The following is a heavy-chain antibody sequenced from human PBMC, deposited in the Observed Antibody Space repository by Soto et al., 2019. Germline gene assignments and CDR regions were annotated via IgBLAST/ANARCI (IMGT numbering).Heavy chain of an antibody. CDR2: INAGNGNT. J-gene: IGHJ5*02. D-gene: IGHD6-6*01. CDR3: ARDRSGIAARPQRVNWFDP. V-gene: IGHV1-3*01. CDR1: GYTFTSYA. Sequence: ASVKVSCKASGYTFTSYAMHWVRQAPGQRLEWMGWINAGNGNTKYSQKFQGRVTITRDTSASTAYMELSSLRSEDTAVYYCARDRSGIAARPQRVNWFDPWGQGTLVTAPQ.